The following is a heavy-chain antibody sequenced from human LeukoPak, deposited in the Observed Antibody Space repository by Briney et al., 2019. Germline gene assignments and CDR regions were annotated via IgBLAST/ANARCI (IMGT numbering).Heavy chain of an antibody. CDR1: DFNVIPNY. CDR3: TRGHAAMGEH. CDR2: IHSNDDT. Sequence: GGSLRLSCAVSDFNVIPNYMTWVRQAPGKDLECISVIHSNDDTYYAASVRGRFTISRDTSNYMLYLQMNSLRAEDTAIYFCTRGHAAMGEHWGQGILVTVSS. D-gene: IGHD5-18*01. V-gene: IGHV3-53*01. J-gene: IGHJ4*02.